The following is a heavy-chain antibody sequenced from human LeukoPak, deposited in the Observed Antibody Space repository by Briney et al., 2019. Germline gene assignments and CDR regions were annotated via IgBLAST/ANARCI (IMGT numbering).Heavy chain of an antibody. V-gene: IGHV3-23*01. CDR2: ISGSAGST. CDR3: AKAASWYYFDY. J-gene: IGHJ4*02. Sequence: VSAISGSAGSTYYADSVKGRFTISRDNSKNTLYLQMNSLRAEDTAVYYCAKAASWYYFDYWGQGTLVTVSS. D-gene: IGHD2-8*01.